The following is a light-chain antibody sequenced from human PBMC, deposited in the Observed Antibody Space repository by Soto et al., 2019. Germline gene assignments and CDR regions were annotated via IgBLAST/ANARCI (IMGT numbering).Light chain of an antibody. CDR2: GAS. V-gene: IGKV3-20*01. Sequence: EIVLTQSPGTLSLSPGERATLSCRASQSVSNNYLAWYQLRPGQPPRLLIYGASSRATGIPDRFSGSGSVTYFTLTISRLETEDFAFYYCHPYDGSPRTFGQESELEIK. CDR1: QSVSNNY. J-gene: IGKJ2*01. CDR3: HPYDGSPRT.